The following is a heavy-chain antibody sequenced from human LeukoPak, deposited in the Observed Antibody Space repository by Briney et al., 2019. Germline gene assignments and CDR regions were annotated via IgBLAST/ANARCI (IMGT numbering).Heavy chain of an antibody. Sequence: SETLSLTCTVSGGSISSSSYYWGWIRQPPGKGLEWIGSIYYSRSTYYNPSLKSRVTISVDTSKNQFSLKLSSVTAADTAVYYCARAGTGYYYYYMDVWGKGTTVTISS. V-gene: IGHV4-39*01. D-gene: IGHD3/OR15-3a*01. CDR2: IYYSRST. CDR3: ARAGTGYYYYYMDV. J-gene: IGHJ6*03. CDR1: GGSISSSSYY.